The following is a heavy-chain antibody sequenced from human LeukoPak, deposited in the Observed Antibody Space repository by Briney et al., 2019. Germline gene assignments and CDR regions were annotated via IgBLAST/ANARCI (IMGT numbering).Heavy chain of an antibody. CDR2: ISAYNGNT. D-gene: IGHD3-22*01. Sequence: ASVTVSCKASGYTFTSYGISWVRQAPGQGLEWMGWISAYNGNTNYAQKLQGRVTMTTDTSTSTAYMELRSLRSDDTAVYYCARVHYDSSGYYYALIDYWGQGTLVTVSS. CDR3: ARVHYDSSGYYYALIDY. V-gene: IGHV1-18*01. J-gene: IGHJ4*02. CDR1: GYTFTSYG.